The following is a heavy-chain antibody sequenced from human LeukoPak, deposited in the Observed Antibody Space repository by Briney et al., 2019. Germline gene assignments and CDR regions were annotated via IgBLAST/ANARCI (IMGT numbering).Heavy chain of an antibody. D-gene: IGHD2-2*01. V-gene: IGHV1-2*02. CDR3: ARGHCSSTSCYRGVDY. J-gene: IGHJ4*02. Sequence: ASVKVSCKASGYTFTGHYMHWVRQAPGQGLEWMGWIKPDSGGTAFAQKFQGRVTMTRDTSISTAYLELSSLRSDDAAVYYCARGHCSSTSCYRGVDYWGQGTLVTVSS. CDR1: GYTFTGHY. CDR2: IKPDSGGT.